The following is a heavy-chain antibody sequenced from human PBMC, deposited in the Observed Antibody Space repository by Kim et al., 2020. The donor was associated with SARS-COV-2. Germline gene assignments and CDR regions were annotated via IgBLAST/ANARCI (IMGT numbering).Heavy chain of an antibody. V-gene: IGHV4-59*01. J-gene: IGHJ5*02. CDR2: T. Sequence: TNHNPSLKSRVTISVDTSKNQFSLKLSSVTAADTAVYYCARDRPKNWFDPWGQGTLVTVSS. CDR3: ARDRPKNWFDP.